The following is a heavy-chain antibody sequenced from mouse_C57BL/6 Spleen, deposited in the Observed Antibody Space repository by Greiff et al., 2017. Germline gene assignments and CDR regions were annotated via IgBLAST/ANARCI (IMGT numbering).Heavy chain of an antibody. V-gene: IGHV1-52*01. CDR2: IDPSDSET. Sequence: QVQLQQPGAELVRPGSSVKLSCKASGYTFTSYWMHWVKQRPIQGLEWIGNIDPSDSETHYNQKFKDKATLTVDKSSSTAYMQLSSLTSADSAVYYCARGGIYGTGFAYWGQGTLVTVSA. CDR1: GYTFTSYW. D-gene: IGHD1-1*01. CDR3: ARGGIYGTGFAY. J-gene: IGHJ3*01.